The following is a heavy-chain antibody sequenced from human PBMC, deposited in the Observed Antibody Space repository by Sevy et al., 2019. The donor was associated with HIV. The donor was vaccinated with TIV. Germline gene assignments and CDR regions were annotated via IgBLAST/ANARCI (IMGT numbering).Heavy chain of an antibody. CDR1: GGSISSKNYY. CDR2: VYYSGST. D-gene: IGHD6-13*01. CDR3: ARSPPWGNTWLYYFDN. J-gene: IGHJ4*02. V-gene: IGHV4-39*01. Sequence: SETLSLTCTVSGGSISSKNYYWCWLRQPPGKGLEWIGGVYYSGSTYYNPSLKGRVTISVETSKNQFSLTLSSVTAADTAVYYCARSPPWGNTWLYYFDNWGQGTLVTISS.